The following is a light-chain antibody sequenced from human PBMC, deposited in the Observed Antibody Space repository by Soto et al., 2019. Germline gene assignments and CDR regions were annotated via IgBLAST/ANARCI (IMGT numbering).Light chain of an antibody. CDR2: SNN. J-gene: IGLJ2*01. CDR1: SSNIGSNT. CDR3: AAWDDSLNGVV. V-gene: IGLV1-44*01. Sequence: QSVLTQSPSASGTPGQRVTISCSGSSSNIGSNTVNWYQQVPGTAPKLLIYSNNQRPSGVPDRLSGSKSGTSASLAISGLQSEDEADYYCAAWDDSLNGVVFGGGTKLTVL.